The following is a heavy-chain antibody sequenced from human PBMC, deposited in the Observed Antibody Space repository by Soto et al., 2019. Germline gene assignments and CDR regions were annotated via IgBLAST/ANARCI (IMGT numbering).Heavy chain of an antibody. CDR2: IYYSGST. D-gene: IGHD2-15*01. CDR3: PVDAGIRYSVPVSAFLLNRSPDL. V-gene: IGHV4-59*01. Sequence: PPGKGLEWIGHIYYSGSTNYSPSLKSRVTISLDTSNNQFSLKVTSVTAADTAVYFFPVDAGIRYSVPVSAFLLNRSPDL. J-gene: IGHJ2*01.